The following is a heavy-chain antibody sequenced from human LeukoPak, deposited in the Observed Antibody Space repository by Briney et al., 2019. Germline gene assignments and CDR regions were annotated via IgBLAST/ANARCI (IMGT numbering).Heavy chain of an antibody. CDR2: ISGSGGST. V-gene: IGHV3-23*01. CDR1: GFIFSSYA. J-gene: IGHJ6*02. D-gene: IGHD3-3*01. Sequence: AGGSLRLSCAASGFIFSSYAMSWVRQAPGKGLEWVSAISGSGGSTYYADSVKGRFTISRDNSKNTLYLQMNSLRAEDTAVYYCAKGQLRFLEWLSMDVWGQGTTVTVSS. CDR3: AKGQLRFLEWLSMDV.